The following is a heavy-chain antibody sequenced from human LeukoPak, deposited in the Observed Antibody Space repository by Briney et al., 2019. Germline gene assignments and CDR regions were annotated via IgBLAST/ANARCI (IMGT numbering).Heavy chain of an antibody. J-gene: IGHJ4*02. Sequence: SSETLSLTCTVSGGSISSYYWSWIRQPPGKGLEWIGYIYYSGSTNYNPSLKSRVTISVDTSKNQFSLKLSSVTAADTAVYYCARLGRVDYDYVWGSYRYGIDYWGQGTLVTVSS. CDR2: IYYSGST. CDR1: GGSISSYY. CDR3: ARLGRVDYDYVWGSYRYGIDY. D-gene: IGHD3-16*02. V-gene: IGHV4-59*08.